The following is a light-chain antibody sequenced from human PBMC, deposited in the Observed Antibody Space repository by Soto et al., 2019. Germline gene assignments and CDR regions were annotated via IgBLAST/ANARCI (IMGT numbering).Light chain of an antibody. CDR3: QLLNDSPPVT. Sequence: DIQLTQSPSFLSASVGDTVTITCRASQAIDNYLAWYQHAPGKAPRLLIYAAYTLQSGGPKSFSGSGSGTEFSLTISSLQPEDFSTYYCQLLNDSPPVTFGQGTRLEIK. CDR1: QAIDNY. V-gene: IGKV1-9*01. CDR2: AAY. J-gene: IGKJ5*01.